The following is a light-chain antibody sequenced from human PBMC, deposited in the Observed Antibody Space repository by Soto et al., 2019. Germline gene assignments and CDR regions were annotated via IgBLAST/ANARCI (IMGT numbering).Light chain of an antibody. CDR2: GAS. J-gene: IGKJ1*01. V-gene: IGKV3-20*01. CDR1: QSVSTN. Sequence: EIVMTQSPATLSVAPGERATLSCRASQSVSTNFAWYLQKPGQAPRLIIHGASSRATGVPDRITGSGSGTDFTLSISRLEPEDFAVYYCQQYGGSTRTFGQGTKVDIK. CDR3: QQYGGSTRT.